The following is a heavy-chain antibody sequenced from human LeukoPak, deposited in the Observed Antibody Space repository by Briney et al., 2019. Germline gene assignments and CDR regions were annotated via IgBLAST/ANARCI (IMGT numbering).Heavy chain of an antibody. CDR1: GGTFSSYA. CDR2: IIPILGIA. V-gene: IGHV1-69*04. Sequence: SVKVSCKASGGTFSSYAISWVRQAPGRGLEWMGRIIPILGIANYAQKFQGRVTITADKSTSTAYMELSSLRSEDTAVYYCARGRDGYDAFDIWGQGTMVTVSS. J-gene: IGHJ3*02. D-gene: IGHD5-24*01. CDR3: ARGRDGYDAFDI.